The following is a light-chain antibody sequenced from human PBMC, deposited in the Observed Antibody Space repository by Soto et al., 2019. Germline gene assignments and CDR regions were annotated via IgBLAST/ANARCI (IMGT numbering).Light chain of an antibody. CDR3: QQLSNWPQIT. J-gene: IGKJ4*01. Sequence: EIVLTQSPATLSLSPGERATLSCRASQSVSKYLAWYQQKPGQAPRLLIHDSSNRATGIPARFSGSGSGRDFTLTISSLEPEDFGVYYCQQLSNWPQITFGGGTKVEIK. CDR1: QSVSKY. CDR2: DSS. V-gene: IGKV3-11*02.